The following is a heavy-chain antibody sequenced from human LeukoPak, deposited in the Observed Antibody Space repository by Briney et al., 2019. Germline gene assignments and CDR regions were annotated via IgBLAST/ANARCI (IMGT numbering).Heavy chain of an antibody. D-gene: IGHD2-21*02. CDR3: ARSVVVVTARNYYYYYMDV. V-gene: IGHV4-61*01. Sequence: SETLSLTCTVSGGSISSSSYYWSWIRQPPGKGLEWIGYIYYSGSTNYNPSLKSRVTISVDTSKNQFSLKLSSVTAADTAVYYCARSVVVVTARNYYYYYMDVWGKGTTVTVSS. CDR2: IYYSGST. CDR1: GGSISSSSYY. J-gene: IGHJ6*03.